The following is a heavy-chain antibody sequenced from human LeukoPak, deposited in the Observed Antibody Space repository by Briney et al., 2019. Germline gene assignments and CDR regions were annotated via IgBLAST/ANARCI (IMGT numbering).Heavy chain of an antibody. Sequence: ASVKVSCKASGGTFSSYAISWVRQAPGQGLEWMGGIIPIFGTANYAQKFQGRVTITADKSTSTAYMELSSLRSEDTAVYYCARAPPPSPASYDSSGYLGGYYYHYMDVWGKGTTVTVSS. CDR3: ARAPPPSPASYDSSGYLGGYYYHYMDV. J-gene: IGHJ6*03. V-gene: IGHV1-69*06. D-gene: IGHD3-22*01. CDR1: GGTFSSYA. CDR2: IIPIFGTA.